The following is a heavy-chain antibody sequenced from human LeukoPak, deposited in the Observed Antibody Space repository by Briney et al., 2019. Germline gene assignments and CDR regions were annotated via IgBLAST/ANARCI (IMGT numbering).Heavy chain of an antibody. Sequence: SQTLSLTCAISGDSVSSNSAAWNWIRQSPSRGLEWLGRTYYRSKWYNDYAVSVKSRITINPDTSKNQFSLQLSSVTAADTAVYYCARVRNMSLFGERANWFDPWGQGTLVTVSS. CDR2: TYYRSKWYN. J-gene: IGHJ5*02. CDR1: GDSVSSNSAA. D-gene: IGHD3-3*01. V-gene: IGHV6-1*01. CDR3: ARVRNMSLFGERANWFDP.